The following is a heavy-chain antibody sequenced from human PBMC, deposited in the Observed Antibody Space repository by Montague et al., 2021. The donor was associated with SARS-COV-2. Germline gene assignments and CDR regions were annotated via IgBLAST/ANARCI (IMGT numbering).Heavy chain of an antibody. V-gene: IGHV4-59*08. CDR1: GSSISSYY. CDR3: ARHFYDSSGYYSEAYFDY. CDR2: IYYSGST. D-gene: IGHD3-22*01. J-gene: IGHJ4*02. Sequence: ETLSLTCTVAGSSISSYYWSWIRQPPGKGLEWIGYIYYSGSTNYNPSLKSRVTISVDTSKNQFSLKLSSVTAADTAVYYCARHFYDSSGYYSEAYFDYWGQGTLVTVSS.